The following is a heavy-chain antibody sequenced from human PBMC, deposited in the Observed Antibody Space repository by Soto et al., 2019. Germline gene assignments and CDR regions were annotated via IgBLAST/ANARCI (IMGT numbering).Heavy chain of an antibody. V-gene: IGHV4-30-4*01. CDR3: ARAKDYYDSSGYYFDY. D-gene: IGHD3-22*01. Sequence: QVQLQESGPGLVKPSQTLSLTCTVSGGSISSGDYYWSWIRQPPGKGLEWIGYIYYSGSTYYNPSLKSRVTISVDTSKNQFSLKLSSVTAADTAVYYCARAKDYYDSSGYYFDYWGQGTLVTVSS. CDR1: GGSISSGDYY. J-gene: IGHJ4*02. CDR2: IYYSGST.